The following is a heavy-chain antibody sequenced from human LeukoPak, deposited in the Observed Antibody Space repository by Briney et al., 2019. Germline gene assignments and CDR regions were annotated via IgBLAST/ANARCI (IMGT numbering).Heavy chain of an antibody. D-gene: IGHD1-14*01. CDR1: GFTFGGYG. J-gene: IGHJ4*02. V-gene: IGHV3-33*01. CDR2: IAYDGSRA. CDR3: TRYNNDHFDY. Sequence: GRSLILSCAGSGFTFGGYGMHWFRPTPGKGLEWVAVIAYDGSRAFYADSVKGRFTISRDNSKNTVSVQMDDLRAEDTAVYYCTRYNNDHFDYWGQGTLVTVSS.